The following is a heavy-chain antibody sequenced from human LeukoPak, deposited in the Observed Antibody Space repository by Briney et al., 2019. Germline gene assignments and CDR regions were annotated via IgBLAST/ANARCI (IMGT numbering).Heavy chain of an antibody. V-gene: IGHV3-30*18. CDR3: AKDGYCSSTSCYPNHFDS. Sequence: GGSLRLSCAGSGVTLSPYAMHWVRQAPGKGLEWVALISNHGSNKYYADSVKGRFTISRDNSKNTLDLQMNSLRAEDTAVYYCAKDGYCSSTSCYPNHFDSWGQGTLVIVSS. J-gene: IGHJ4*02. D-gene: IGHD2-2*03. CDR2: ISNHGSNK. CDR1: GVTLSPYA.